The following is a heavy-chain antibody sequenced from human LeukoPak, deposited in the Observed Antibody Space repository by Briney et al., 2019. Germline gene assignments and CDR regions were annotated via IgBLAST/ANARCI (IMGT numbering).Heavy chain of an antibody. CDR2: INPNSGGT. J-gene: IGHJ4*02. D-gene: IGHD1-1*01. CDR1: GYTFTGYY. CDR3: ARVQVSDDNWGFCDY. Sequence: ASVKDSCKASGYTFTGYYMHWVRQAPGQGLEWMGWINPNSGGTNYAQKFQGRVTMTRETSISTAYMELSRLSSDDTAVYYCARVQVSDDNWGFCDYWGQGTLVTVSS. V-gene: IGHV1-2*02.